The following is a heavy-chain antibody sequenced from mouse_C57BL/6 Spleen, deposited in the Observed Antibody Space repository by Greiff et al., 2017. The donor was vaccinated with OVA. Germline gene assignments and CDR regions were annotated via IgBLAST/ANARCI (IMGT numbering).Heavy chain of an antibody. D-gene: IGHD1-1*01. V-gene: IGHV1-64*01. CDR1: GYTFTGYW. Sequence: QVQLQQPGAELVKPGASVKLSCKASGYTFTGYWMHWVKQRPGQGLEWIGMIHPNSGSTNYNEKFQSKATLTAAKSSSTAYLHLSSLTSEDSAVYYCARSGKNYGSSYNFDYWGQGTTLTVSS. J-gene: IGHJ2*01. CDR2: IHPNSGST. CDR3: ARSGKNYGSSYNFDY.